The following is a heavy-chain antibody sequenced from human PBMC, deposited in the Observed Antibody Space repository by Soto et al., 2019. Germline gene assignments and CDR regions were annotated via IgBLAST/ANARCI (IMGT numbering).Heavy chain of an antibody. CDR2: IGGSTYT. V-gene: IGHV3-11*05. D-gene: IGHD2-21*02. Sequence: QVQLVESGGGLVKPGGSLRLSCAASGFTFSDYYVSWIRQAPGEGLEWIAYIGGSTYTKYADSVKGRFTIARDNAKNSLYLQMNSVRAEDTAMYYCARGSVLVTVIPPAMDFQPWGQGTLVTVSS. J-gene: IGHJ1*01. CDR1: GFTFSDYY. CDR3: ARGSVLVTVIPPAMDFQP.